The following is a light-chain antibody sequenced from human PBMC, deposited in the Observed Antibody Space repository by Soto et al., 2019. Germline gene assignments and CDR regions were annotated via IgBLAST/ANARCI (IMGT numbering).Light chain of an antibody. J-gene: IGKJ1*01. V-gene: IGKV1-5*01. CDR2: DAS. Sequence: DIPMTQSPSTLFGSVRDRVTITCQATQDINIYLNWYHQKPGKAPKLLIYDASNLESGVPSRFSGSGSGTEFTLTISSLQPEDFGIYYCQQYENYWTFGQGTKVDIK. CDR1: QDINIY. CDR3: QQYENYWT.